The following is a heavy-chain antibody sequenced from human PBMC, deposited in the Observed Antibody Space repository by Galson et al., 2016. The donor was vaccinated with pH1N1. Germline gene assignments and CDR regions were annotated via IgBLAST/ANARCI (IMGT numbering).Heavy chain of an antibody. J-gene: IGHJ2*01. CDR2: IMPIFDKP. Sequence: SVKVSCKASGDIFINYPISWVRQAPGQGLEWMGGIMPIFDKPTYAQKFQGRVTITTDNSTSTTYMVLSSLRSEDTAVYYCARGGGTYYQTYWYFNLWGRGPLVTVSS. V-gene: IGHV1-69*05. CDR3: ARGGGTYYQTYWYFNL. D-gene: IGHD3-22*01. CDR1: GDIFINYP.